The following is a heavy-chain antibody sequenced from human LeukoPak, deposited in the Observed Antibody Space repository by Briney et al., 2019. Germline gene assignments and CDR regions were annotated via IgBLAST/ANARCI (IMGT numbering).Heavy chain of an antibody. CDR3: ATCGGDCGGAFDV. V-gene: IGHV1-8*01. Sequence: ASVKVSCKTSGYSFTTYSIIWVRQAPGQGLEWMGWMSHNSGNTGYEQKFQGRVTLTRNTSISTAYMELSSLRSEDTAVYYCATCGGDCGGAFDVWGQGTMVTVSS. J-gene: IGHJ3*01. CDR1: GYSFTTYS. CDR2: MSHNSGNT. D-gene: IGHD2-21*02.